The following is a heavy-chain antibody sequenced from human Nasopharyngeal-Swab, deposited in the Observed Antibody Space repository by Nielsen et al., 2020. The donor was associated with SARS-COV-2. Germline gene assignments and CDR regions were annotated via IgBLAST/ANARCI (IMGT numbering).Heavy chain of an antibody. Sequence: LRLSCTVSGGSISSGGYYWSWIRQHPGKGLEWIGYIYYSGSTYYNPSLKSRVTISVDTSKNQFSLKLSSVTAADTAVYYCARAMIVVVINAFDIWGHGTMVTVSS. D-gene: IGHD3-22*01. V-gene: IGHV4-31*03. CDR1: GGSISSGGYY. J-gene: IGHJ3*02. CDR3: ARAMIVVVINAFDI. CDR2: IYYSGST.